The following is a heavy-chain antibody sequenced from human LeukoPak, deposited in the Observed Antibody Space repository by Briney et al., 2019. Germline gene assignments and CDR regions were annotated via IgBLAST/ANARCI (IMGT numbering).Heavy chain of an antibody. V-gene: IGHV1-3*01. CDR3: ASTGYSSSWYGVFDY. CDR2: INAGNHNT. Sequence: GASVKVSCKASGYTFTSYAMHWVRQAPGQRLEWMGWINAGNHNTKYSQKFQGRVTITRDTSASTAYMELSSLRSEDTAVYYCASTGYSSSWYGVFDYWGQGTLVTASS. D-gene: IGHD6-13*01. CDR1: GYTFTSYA. J-gene: IGHJ4*02.